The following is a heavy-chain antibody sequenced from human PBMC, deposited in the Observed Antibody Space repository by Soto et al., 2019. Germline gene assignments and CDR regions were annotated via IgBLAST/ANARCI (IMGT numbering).Heavy chain of an antibody. CDR3: AKDHSSTYYYGRFFEEATHFDY. Sequence: GGSLRLCCAASGFTFSSYAMSGVRQAPGKGLEWVSAISGSGGSTYYADSVRGRFTVSRDNSKNTLYLQMNSLRDEDTAVYYCAKDHSSTYYYGRFFEEATHFDYWGQGTLVTVSS. CDR1: GFTFSSYA. CDR2: ISGSGGST. V-gene: IGHV3-23*01. D-gene: IGHD3-10*01. J-gene: IGHJ4*02.